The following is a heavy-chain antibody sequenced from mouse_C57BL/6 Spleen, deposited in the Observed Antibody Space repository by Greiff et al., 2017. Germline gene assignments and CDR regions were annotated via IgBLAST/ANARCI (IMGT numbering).Heavy chain of an antibody. CDR2: IDPETGGT. V-gene: IGHV1-15*01. CDR1: GYTFTDYE. CDR3: TSAGLLWLRRDY. J-gene: IGHJ2*01. D-gene: IGHD2-2*01. Sequence: QVQLQQSGAELVRPGASVTLSCKASGYTFTDYEMHWVKQTPVHGLEWIGAIDPETGGTAYNQKFKGKAILTADKSSSTAYMELRSLTSEDSAVYYGTSAGLLWLRRDYWGQGTTLTVAS.